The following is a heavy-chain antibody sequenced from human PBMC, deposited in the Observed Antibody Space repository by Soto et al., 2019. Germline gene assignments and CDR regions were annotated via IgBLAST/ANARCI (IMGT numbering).Heavy chain of an antibody. D-gene: IGHD5-18*01. CDR2: ISGSGGST. Sequence: GGALRLSCAASGFTFSSYAMSWVRQAPGKGLEWVSAISGSGGSTYYADSVKGRFTISRDNSKDTLYLQMNSLRAEDTAVYYCAKDKTAMAPQGVWFAPWGQGTLVTVSS. CDR3: AKDKTAMAPQGVWFAP. J-gene: IGHJ5*02. CDR1: GFTFSSYA. V-gene: IGHV3-23*01.